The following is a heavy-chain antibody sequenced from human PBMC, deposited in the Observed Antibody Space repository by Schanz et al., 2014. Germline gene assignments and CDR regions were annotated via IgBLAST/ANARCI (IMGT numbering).Heavy chain of an antibody. V-gene: IGHV1-2*02. CDR1: GYSFTEYF. J-gene: IGHJ4*02. CDR3: ARARYTGYDCSGY. Sequence: QVQLVQSGPAVKKPGASMKVSCLASGYSFTEYFLHWVRQAPGQGLEWMGWINPNSGETNYEQKFKGRVTLTSDTSISTAFMELSGRTSDATATYFCARARYTGYDCSGYWGQGTLLIVSS. D-gene: IGHD5-12*01. CDR2: INPNSGET.